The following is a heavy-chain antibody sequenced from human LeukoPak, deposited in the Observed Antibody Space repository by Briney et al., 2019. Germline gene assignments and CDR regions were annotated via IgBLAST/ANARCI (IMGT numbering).Heavy chain of an antibody. CDR3: ARVDYGGNSPFDY. Sequence: PSETLSLTCTVSGGSMSSYYWSWIRQPPGKGLEWIGYIYYSGSTNYNPSLKSRVTISVDTSKNQFSLKLSSVTAADTAVYYCARVDYGGNSPFDYWGQGTLVTVSS. D-gene: IGHD4-23*01. CDR2: IYYSGST. J-gene: IGHJ4*02. V-gene: IGHV4-59*01. CDR1: GGSMSSYY.